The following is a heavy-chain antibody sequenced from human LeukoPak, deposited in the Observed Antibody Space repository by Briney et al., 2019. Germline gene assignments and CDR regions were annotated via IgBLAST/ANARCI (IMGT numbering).Heavy chain of an antibody. CDR1: AGSISSYY. V-gene: IGHV4-59*01. D-gene: IGHD6-19*01. CDR2: IYYSGST. Sequence: SETLSLTCPVSAGSISSYYWSWIRQPPGKGLEWIGYIYYSGSTNYNPSLKSRVTISVDTSKNQFSLKLSSVTAADTAVYYCARAATPGIAVAGTNYYMDVWGKGTTVTVSS. CDR3: ARAATPGIAVAGTNYYMDV. J-gene: IGHJ6*03.